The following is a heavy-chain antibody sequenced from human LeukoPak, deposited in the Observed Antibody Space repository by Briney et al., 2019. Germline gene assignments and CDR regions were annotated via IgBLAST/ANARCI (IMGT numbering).Heavy chain of an antibody. CDR1: GFTFDRHT. J-gene: IGHJ6*02. Sequence: HAGGSLRLSCAASGFTFDRHTMHWVRQPPGKGPEWVSLIGWDGTNIDYADSVKGRFTISRDNSKNFVYLQMHSLRTEDTALYYCTKDIEWGMDVWGQGTTVIVSS. CDR3: TKDIEWGMDV. CDR2: IGWDGTNI. V-gene: IGHV3-43*01. D-gene: IGHD1-26*01.